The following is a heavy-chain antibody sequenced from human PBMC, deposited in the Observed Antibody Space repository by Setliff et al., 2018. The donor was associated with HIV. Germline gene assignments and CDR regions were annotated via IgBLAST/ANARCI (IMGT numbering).Heavy chain of an antibody. D-gene: IGHD2-15*01. CDR2: IYYSGST. V-gene: IGHV4-59*12. CDR1: GGSISSYY. Sequence: PSETLSLTCTVSGGSISSYYWSWIRQPPGKGLEWIGYIYYSGSTYYNPSLKSLVTISVDTSKNQFSLKLSSVTAADTAVYYCARARGGCSGGSCPAHHYYYYMDVWGKGTTVTVSS. CDR3: ARARGGCSGGSCPAHHYYYYMDV. J-gene: IGHJ6*03.